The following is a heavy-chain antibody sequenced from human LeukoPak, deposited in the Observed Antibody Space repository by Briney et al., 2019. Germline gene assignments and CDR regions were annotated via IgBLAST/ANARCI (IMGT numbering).Heavy chain of an antibody. CDR2: IRYDGSNK. CDR3: AKDLIIRIDY. Sequence: GGSLRLSCAASGFTFSSYGMHWVRQAPGKGLEWVAFIRYDGSNKYYADSVKGRFTISRDNSKNTLYLQMNSLRAEDTAVYYSAKDLIIRIDYWGQGTLVTVSS. J-gene: IGHJ4*02. CDR1: GFTFSSYG. V-gene: IGHV3-30*02. D-gene: IGHD3-10*01.